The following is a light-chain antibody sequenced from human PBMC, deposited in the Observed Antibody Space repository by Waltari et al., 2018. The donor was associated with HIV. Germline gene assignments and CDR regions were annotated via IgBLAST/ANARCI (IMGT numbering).Light chain of an antibody. Sequence: DIQMTQSPSSLSVSVGDRVTITCRASQYISRSLIWYQQKPGKAPKLLIYTASNLQSGVPTRFSGSASGTDFTLTISSLQPEDIATYHCQQTYSTQYTFGQGTKLEIK. CDR2: TAS. CDR3: QQTYSTQYT. CDR1: QYISRS. J-gene: IGKJ2*01. V-gene: IGKV1-39*01.